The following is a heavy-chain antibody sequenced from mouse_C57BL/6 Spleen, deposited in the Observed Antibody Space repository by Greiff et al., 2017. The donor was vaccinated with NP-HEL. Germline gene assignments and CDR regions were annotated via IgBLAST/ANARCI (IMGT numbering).Heavy chain of an antibody. CDR3: ASSETAQATLDY. CDR1: GYTFTSYW. V-gene: IGHV1-52*01. D-gene: IGHD3-2*02. J-gene: IGHJ2*01. Sequence: QVQLQQPGAELVRPGSSVKLSCKASGYTFTSYWMHWVKQRPIQGLEWIGNIDPSDSETHYNQKFKDKASLTVDKSSSTAYMQLSSLTSEDSAVYYCASSETAQATLDYWGQGTTLTVSA. CDR2: IDPSDSET.